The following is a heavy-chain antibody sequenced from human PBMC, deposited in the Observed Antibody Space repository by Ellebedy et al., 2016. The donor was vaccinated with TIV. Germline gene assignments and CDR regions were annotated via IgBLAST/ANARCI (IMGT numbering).Heavy chain of an antibody. J-gene: IGHJ3*02. Sequence: GESLKISXAASGFTFSSYGMHWVRQAPGKGLEWVAVISYDGSNKYYADSVKGRFTISRDNSKNTLYLQMNSLRAEDTAVYYCARDPGAFDIWGQGTMVIVSS. V-gene: IGHV3-30*03. D-gene: IGHD3-10*01. CDR3: ARDPGAFDI. CDR2: ISYDGSNK. CDR1: GFTFSSYG.